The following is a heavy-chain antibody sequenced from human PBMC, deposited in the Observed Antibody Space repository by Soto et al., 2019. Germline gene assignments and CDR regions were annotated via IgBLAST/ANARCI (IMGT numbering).Heavy chain of an antibody. J-gene: IGHJ4*02. CDR2: ISGSGGST. D-gene: IGHD6-13*01. V-gene: IGHV3-23*01. CDR1: GFTFSSYA. CDR3: AKDPAAADWYAVY. Sequence: EVQLLESGGGLVQPGGSLRLSCAASGFTFSSYARSWVRQAPGKGLEWVSAISGSGGSTYYADSVKGRFTISRDNSKNTLYLQMNSLRAEDTAVYYCAKDPAAADWYAVYWGQGTLVTVSS.